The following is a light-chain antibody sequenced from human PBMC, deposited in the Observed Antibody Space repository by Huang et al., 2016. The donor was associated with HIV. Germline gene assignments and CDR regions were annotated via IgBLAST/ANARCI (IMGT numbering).Light chain of an antibody. CDR3: QQYNNWPPLT. Sequence: EIVMTQSPATLSVSPGERATLSCRASQSVSTNLAWYQQKAGQAPRLLMYGTSTRATGVPARFSGGGSGTAFTLTISSLQSEDFAVYYCQQYNNWPPLTFGGGTRVEIK. CDR1: QSVSTN. J-gene: IGKJ4*01. CDR2: GTS. V-gene: IGKV3-15*01.